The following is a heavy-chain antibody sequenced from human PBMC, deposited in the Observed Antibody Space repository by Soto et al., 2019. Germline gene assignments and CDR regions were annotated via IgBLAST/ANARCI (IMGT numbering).Heavy chain of an antibody. J-gene: IGHJ1*01. CDR1: GFTFSSYA. CDR3: AKGAYYYDSSSYYYAYFQH. CDR2: ISGSGGST. Sequence: PGGSLRLSCAASGFTFSSYAMSWVRQAPGKGLEWVSAISGSGGSTYYADSVKGRFTISRDNSKNTLYLQMNSLRAEDTAVYYCAKGAYYYDSSSYYYAYFQHWGQGTLVTVSS. D-gene: IGHD3-22*01. V-gene: IGHV3-23*01.